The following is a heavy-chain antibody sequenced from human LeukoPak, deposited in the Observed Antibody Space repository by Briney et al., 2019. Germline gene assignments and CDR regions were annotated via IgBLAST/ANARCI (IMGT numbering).Heavy chain of an antibody. J-gene: IGHJ4*02. CDR2: INHSGST. D-gene: IGHD4-17*01. Sequence: SETLSLTCTVSGGSISSYYWSWIRQPPGKGLEWIGEINHSGSTNYNPSLKSRVTISVDTSKNQFSLKLSSVTAADTAVYYCARLYGDLDYWGQGTLVTVSS. CDR1: GGSISSYY. V-gene: IGHV4-34*01. CDR3: ARLYGDLDY.